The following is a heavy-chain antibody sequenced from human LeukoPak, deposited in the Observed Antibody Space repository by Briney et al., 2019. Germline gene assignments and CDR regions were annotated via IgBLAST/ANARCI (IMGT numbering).Heavy chain of an antibody. J-gene: IGHJ4*02. D-gene: IGHD2-15*01. CDR3: ARGYCSGGSCYPFDY. CDR2: IIPIFGIA. V-gene: IGHV1-69*04. CDR1: GGTFSSYA. Sequence: GAPVKVSCKASGGTFSSYAISWVRQAPGQGLEWMGRIIPIFGIANYAQKFQGRVMITADKSTSTAYMELSSLRSEDTAVYYCARGYCSGGSCYPFDYWGQGTLVTVSS.